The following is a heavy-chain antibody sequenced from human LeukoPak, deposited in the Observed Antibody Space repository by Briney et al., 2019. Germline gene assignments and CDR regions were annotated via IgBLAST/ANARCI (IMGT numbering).Heavy chain of an antibody. V-gene: IGHV1-2*02. CDR2: INPNNGGT. CDR1: GYTFTGHY. Sequence: ASVKVSCKASGYTFTGHYMHWVRQAPGQGLEWMGWINPNNGGTNFAEKFQGRITMTRDTSIRTAYMELSRLTSDDTAVYYCARISVAGVGARPEDDSWGQGTPVAVSS. CDR3: ARISVAGVGARPEDDS. J-gene: IGHJ4*02. D-gene: IGHD6-19*01.